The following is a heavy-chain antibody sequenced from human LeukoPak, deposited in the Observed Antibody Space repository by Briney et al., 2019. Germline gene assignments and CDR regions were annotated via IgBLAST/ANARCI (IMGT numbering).Heavy chain of an antibody. CDR3: ARRRFAYYYGSGSYYKD. CDR1: GGSFRGYY. V-gene: IGHV4-34*01. J-gene: IGHJ4*02. CDR2: INHSGST. D-gene: IGHD3-10*01. Sequence: SETLSLTCAVYGGSFRGYYWSWIRQPPGKGLEWIGEINHSGSTNYNPSLKSRVTISVDTSKNQFSLKLSSMTAADTSVYYCARRRFAYYYGSGSYYKDWGKGTLVTVSS.